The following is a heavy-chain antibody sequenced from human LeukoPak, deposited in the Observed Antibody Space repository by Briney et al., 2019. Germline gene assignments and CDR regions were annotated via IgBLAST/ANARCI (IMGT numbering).Heavy chain of an antibody. J-gene: IGHJ4*02. Sequence: GGSLRLSCAASGFTFSSYAMHWVRQAPGKGLEWVAVISYDGSNKYYADSVKGRFTISRDNSKNTLYLQMNSLRAEDTAVYYCARGMAVAGLISDYWGQGTLVTVSS. V-gene: IGHV3-30-3*01. CDR1: GFTFSSYA. CDR2: ISYDGSNK. CDR3: ARGMAVAGLISDY. D-gene: IGHD6-19*01.